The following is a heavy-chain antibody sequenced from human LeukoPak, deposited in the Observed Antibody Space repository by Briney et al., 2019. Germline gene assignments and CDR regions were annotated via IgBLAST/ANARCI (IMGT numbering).Heavy chain of an antibody. D-gene: IGHD4-17*01. CDR2: ISSSSTNV. Sequence: PGGSLRLSCAASGFTFSSYAMSWVRQAPGKGLEWVSYISSSSTNVYYADSVKGRFTISRDNAKNSLYLRMNSLRAEDTAVYYCARVGDDYGDYPIDYWGQGTLVTVSS. CDR3: ARVGDDYGDYPIDY. J-gene: IGHJ4*02. V-gene: IGHV3-48*01. CDR1: GFTFSSYA.